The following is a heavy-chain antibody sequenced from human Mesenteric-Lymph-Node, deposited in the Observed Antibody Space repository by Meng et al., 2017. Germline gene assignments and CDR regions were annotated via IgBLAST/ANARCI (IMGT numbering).Heavy chain of an antibody. CDR1: GFTFSDYS. J-gene: IGHJ4*02. CDR3: ARGSSGSYYAPREY. CDR2: ISSDGTYK. D-gene: IGHD3-10*01. V-gene: IGHV3-30*04. Sequence: GGSLRLSCAASGFTFSDYSMHWVRQAPGKGLEWVAFISSDGTYKYYADSVKGRFTISRDNSKNTLYPLMNMRTEDSAMFYCARGSSGSYYAPREYWGQGTLVTVSS.